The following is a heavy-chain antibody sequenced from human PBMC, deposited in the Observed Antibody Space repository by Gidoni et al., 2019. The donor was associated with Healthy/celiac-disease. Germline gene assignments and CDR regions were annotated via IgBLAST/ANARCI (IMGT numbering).Heavy chain of an antibody. CDR1: GGSISSGGYY. CDR3: AGDPGSGYYDSSGYYLSERYFDY. Sequence: QVQLQESGPGLVKPSQTLSLTCTVSGGSISSGGYYWSWIRQHQGKGLEWIGYIYSSGSTSYTPSLKGRFTISVDTSKNQFSLRLSSVTAAKTAVYYCAGDPGSGYYDSSGYYLSERYFDYWAREPWSPSPQ. V-gene: IGHV4-31*03. J-gene: IGHJ4*02. D-gene: IGHD3-22*01. CDR2: IYSSGST.